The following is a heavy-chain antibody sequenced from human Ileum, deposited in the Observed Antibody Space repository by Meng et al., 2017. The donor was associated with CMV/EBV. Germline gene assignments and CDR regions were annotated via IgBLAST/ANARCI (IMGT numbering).Heavy chain of an antibody. CDR1: GDSVSGNNVA. Sequence: SQTLSLTCAISGDSVSGNNVAWNWIRLSPSRGLEWLGRTYYRSKWYTDYAVSVRSRLIINPDTSKNQFSLQLSSVTPEDSAVYYCARQYDNKLPHWGQGTRVT. V-gene: IGHV6-1*01. D-gene: IGHD3-22*01. CDR3: ARQYDNKLPH. CDR2: TYYRSKWYT. J-gene: IGHJ1*01.